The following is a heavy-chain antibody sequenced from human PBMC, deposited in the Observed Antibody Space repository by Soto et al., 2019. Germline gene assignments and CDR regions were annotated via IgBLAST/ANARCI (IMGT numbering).Heavy chain of an antibody. Sequence: PSETLSLTCTVSGGSVTNSSYYWGWIRQSPGKGLERIGSVYYRGRSYSKSSVKSRVTISVDTSKNQFSLNLNSVTASDTAVYFCVSQRTTVITRAYFDYWGPGALVTVSS. J-gene: IGHJ4*02. CDR3: VSQRTTVITRAYFDY. D-gene: IGHD4-4*01. CDR1: GGSVTNSSYY. V-gene: IGHV4-39*01. CDR2: VYYRGRS.